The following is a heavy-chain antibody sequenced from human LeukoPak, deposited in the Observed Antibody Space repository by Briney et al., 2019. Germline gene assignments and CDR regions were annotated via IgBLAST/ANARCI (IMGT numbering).Heavy chain of an antibody. D-gene: IGHD3-22*01. CDR3: AREVVDSSGYPQYFQH. CDR2: IWYDGSNK. J-gene: IGHJ1*01. Sequence: GGSLRLSCAASGFTFSSYGMHWVRQAPGKGLEWVAVIWYDGSNKYYADSVKGRFTISRDNSKNTLYLQMNSLRAEDTAVYYCAREVVDSSGYPQYFQHWGQGTLVTVSS. V-gene: IGHV3-33*01. CDR1: GFTFSSYG.